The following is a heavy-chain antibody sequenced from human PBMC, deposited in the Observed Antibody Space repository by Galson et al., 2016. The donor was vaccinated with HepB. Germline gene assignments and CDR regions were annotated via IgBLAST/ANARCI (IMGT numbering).Heavy chain of an antibody. Sequence: PALVKPTQTLTLTCTFSGFSLTTRGVAVGWIRQPPGKALECLALIYWDDDKRYSPSLRTRLTITRDTSRNQVVFSMTNMDPVDTATYYCARLSINLFDSWGPGTLVTVSS. V-gene: IGHV2-5*02. CDR1: GFSLTTRGVA. D-gene: IGHD4-11*01. J-gene: IGHJ5*01. CDR2: IYWDDDK. CDR3: ARLSINLFDS.